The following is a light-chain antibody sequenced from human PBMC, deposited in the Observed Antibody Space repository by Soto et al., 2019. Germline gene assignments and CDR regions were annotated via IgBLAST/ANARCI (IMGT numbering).Light chain of an antibody. V-gene: IGKV1-12*01. CDR3: QQRANWPPFT. CDR1: QGINSW. J-gene: IGKJ2*01. CDR2: AAS. Sequence: DIQMTQSPSSVSASVGDRVTMTCRASQGINSWLAWYQQKPGKAPKLLIYAASNRATGIPARFSGSGSGTDFTLTISSLEPEDFAIYYCQQRANWPPFTFGQGTKLEIK.